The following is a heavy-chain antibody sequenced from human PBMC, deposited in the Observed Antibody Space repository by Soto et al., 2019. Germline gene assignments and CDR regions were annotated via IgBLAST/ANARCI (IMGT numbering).Heavy chain of an antibody. Sequence: PSETLSLTCTVSGGSISSSSYYWGWIRQPPGKGLEWIGSIYYSGSTYYNPSLKSRVTISVDTSKNQFSLKLSSVTAADTAVYYCARHGRYCSSTSCYEPFYYYYYMDVWGKGTTVTVSS. D-gene: IGHD2-2*01. V-gene: IGHV4-39*01. CDR2: IYYSGST. J-gene: IGHJ6*03. CDR3: ARHGRYCSSTSCYEPFYYYYYMDV. CDR1: GGSISSSSYY.